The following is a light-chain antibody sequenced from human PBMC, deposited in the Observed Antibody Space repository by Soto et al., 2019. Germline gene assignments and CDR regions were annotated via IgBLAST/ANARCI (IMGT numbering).Light chain of an antibody. Sequence: IVLTHSPGTLSLSPGERATLSFRASQSVSSSYLAWYQQKPGQAPRLLIYGASSRAAGIPDRFSGSGSGTDFTLTISRLEPEDFAVYYCQQFSSYPLTFGGGTKVDIK. CDR2: GAS. V-gene: IGKV3-20*01. CDR3: QQFSSYPLT. CDR1: QSVSSSY. J-gene: IGKJ4*01.